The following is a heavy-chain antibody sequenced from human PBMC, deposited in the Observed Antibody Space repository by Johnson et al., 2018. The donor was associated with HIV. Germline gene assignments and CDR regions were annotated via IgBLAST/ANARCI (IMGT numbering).Heavy chain of an antibody. Sequence: QVQLVESGGGLVQPGGSLRLSCAASRFTFRIYAMTWVRQAPGKGLEWVAIISYDGNNKYYTDSVKGRCTISRDNSKNTLYLQMNRLRAEDTALYYCARSNWAHFDAFDIWGQGTMVTVSS. D-gene: IGHD7-27*01. V-gene: IGHV3-30*04. CDR3: ARSNWAHFDAFDI. CDR2: ISYDGNNK. J-gene: IGHJ3*02. CDR1: RFTFRIYA.